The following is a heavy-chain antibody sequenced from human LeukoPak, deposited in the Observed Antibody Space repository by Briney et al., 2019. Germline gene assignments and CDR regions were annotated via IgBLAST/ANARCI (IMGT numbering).Heavy chain of an antibody. Sequence: PSETLSLTCTVSGGSISSSSFYWGWIRQPPGKGLEWIGSIYYRGSTYYNPSLKSRVTISVDMSENQVSLKLRSVTAADTAVYYCTEFYFDRSGYADYWGQRTLVTVSS. V-gene: IGHV4-39*01. CDR2: IYYRGST. CDR1: GGSISSSSFY. D-gene: IGHD3-22*01. CDR3: TEFYFDRSGYADY. J-gene: IGHJ4*02.